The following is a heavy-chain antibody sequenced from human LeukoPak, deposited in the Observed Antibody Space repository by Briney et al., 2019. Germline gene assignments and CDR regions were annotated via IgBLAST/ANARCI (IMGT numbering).Heavy chain of an antibody. CDR3: AKGARGDTVTSIVGLNWFDP. CDR2: IISNSNYI. Sequence: KPGGSLRLSCAASGFTFSNYSMNWVRQAPGKGLEWVSSIISNSNYIYYADSVKGRFTISRDNAKNSLYLQMNSLRADDTAVYYCAKGARGDTVTSIVGLNWFDPWGQGTLVTVSS. V-gene: IGHV3-21*01. J-gene: IGHJ5*02. CDR1: GFTFSNYS. D-gene: IGHD4-17*01.